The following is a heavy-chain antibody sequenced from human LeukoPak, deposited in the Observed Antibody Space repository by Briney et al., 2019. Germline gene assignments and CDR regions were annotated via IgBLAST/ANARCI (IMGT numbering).Heavy chain of an antibody. J-gene: IGHJ3*02. D-gene: IGHD2-21*02. CDR1: GFAFSAFA. V-gene: IGHV3-23*01. CDR2: VSGSGGRT. Sequence: PGGSLRLSCVASGFAFSAFAISWVRQAPGKGLEWVSAVSGSGGRTFYADSVRGRFTISRDNSKKTVFLQMDSLRAEDTVVYYCAKGGAAMTDAPHGDVVTTTLDGFDIWGQGTMVTVSS. CDR3: AKGGAAMTDAPHGDVVTTTLDGFDI.